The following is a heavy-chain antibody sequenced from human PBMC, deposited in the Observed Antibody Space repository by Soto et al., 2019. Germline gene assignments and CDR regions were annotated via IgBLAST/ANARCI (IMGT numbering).Heavy chain of an antibody. CDR3: ARDLGDIVATKVQAKNDY. Sequence: GGSLRLSCAASGFTFSSYSMNWVRQAPGKGLEWVSSISSSSSYIYYADSVKGRFTISRDNAKNSLYLQMNSLRAEDTAVYYCARDLGDIVATKVQAKNDYWGQGTLVTVSS. J-gene: IGHJ4*02. D-gene: IGHD5-12*01. CDR1: GFTFSSYS. V-gene: IGHV3-21*01. CDR2: ISSSSSYI.